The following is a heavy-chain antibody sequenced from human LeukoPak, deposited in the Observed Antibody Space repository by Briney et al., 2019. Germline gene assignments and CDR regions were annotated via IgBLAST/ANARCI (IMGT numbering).Heavy chain of an antibody. CDR1: GYTFTDYA. V-gene: IGHV1-3*04. CDR2: IIIGSGET. Sequence: ASVKVSCKAFGYTFTDYAIHWVRQAPGQRLEWMGWIIIGSGETKCSEKLQGRVTMTTDTSTSTAYMELRSLRSDDTAVYYCARPYCSSTSCYRQFDYWGQGTLVTVSS. D-gene: IGHD2-2*01. J-gene: IGHJ4*02. CDR3: ARPYCSSTSCYRQFDY.